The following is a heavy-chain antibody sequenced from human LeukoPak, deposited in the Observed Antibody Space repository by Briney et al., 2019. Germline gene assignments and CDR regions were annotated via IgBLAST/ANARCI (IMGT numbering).Heavy chain of an antibody. Sequence: PSETLSLTCAVYGGSFSGYYWSRIRQPPGKGLEWIGEINHSGSTNYNPSLKSRVTISVDTSKNQFSLKLSSVTAADTAVYYCARGGDSATYDSSGYPLIFDYWGQGTLVTVSS. CDR1: GGSFSGYY. D-gene: IGHD3-22*01. J-gene: IGHJ4*02. CDR3: ARGGDSATYDSSGYPLIFDY. CDR2: INHSGST. V-gene: IGHV4-34*01.